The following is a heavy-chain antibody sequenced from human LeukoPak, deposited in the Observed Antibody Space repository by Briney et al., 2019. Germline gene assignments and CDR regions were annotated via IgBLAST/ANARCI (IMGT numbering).Heavy chain of an antibody. CDR1: GYTFTSYY. D-gene: IGHD2-2*01. CDR3: ARGNIVVVPAYWFDP. V-gene: IGHV1-46*01. Sequence: ASVKVSCKASGYTFTSYYMHWVRQAPGQGVEWMGIINPSGGSTSYAQKFQGRVTMTRDMSTSTVYMELSSLRSEDTAVYYCARGNIVVVPAYWFDPWGQGTLVTVSS. CDR2: INPSGGST. J-gene: IGHJ5*02.